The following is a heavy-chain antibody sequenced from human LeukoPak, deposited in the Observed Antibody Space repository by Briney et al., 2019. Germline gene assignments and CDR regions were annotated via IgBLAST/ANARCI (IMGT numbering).Heavy chain of an antibody. D-gene: IGHD1-26*01. Sequence: ASVKVSCKVSGYTLTELSMHWVRQAPGQGLEWMGWINPNSGGTNYAQKFQGRVTMTRDTSISTAYMELSRLRSDDTAVYYCAREASGSYSAAFDIWGQGTMVTVSS. CDR1: GYTLTELS. CDR2: INPNSGGT. V-gene: IGHV1-2*02. J-gene: IGHJ3*02. CDR3: AREASGSYSAAFDI.